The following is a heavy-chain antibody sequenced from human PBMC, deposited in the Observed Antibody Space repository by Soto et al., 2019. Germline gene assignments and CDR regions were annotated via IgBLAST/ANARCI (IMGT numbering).Heavy chain of an antibody. CDR2: IIPIFGTA. Sequence: SVKGSWKSAGCTFSSYAIRGVRQATGQGLEWMGGIIPIFGTANYAQKFQGRVTITADESTSTAYMELSSLRSEDTAVYYCARDLSEYSSSYLDYWGQGTLVTVSS. CDR1: GCTFSSYA. J-gene: IGHJ4*02. D-gene: IGHD6-6*01. V-gene: IGHV1-69*13. CDR3: ARDLSEYSSSYLDY.